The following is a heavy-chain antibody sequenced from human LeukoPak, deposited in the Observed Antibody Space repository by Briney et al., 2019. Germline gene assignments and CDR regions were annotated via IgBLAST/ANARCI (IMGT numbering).Heavy chain of an antibody. V-gene: IGHV3-23*01. Sequence: GGSLRLSCAASGFMFSSYAMSWVRQAPGKGLEWVSAISGSGGSTYYADSVKGRFTISRDNSRNTLYLQMTSLRAEDTAVYYCARGSAQIAEDYFDHWGQGILVTVSS. CDR1: GFMFSSYA. J-gene: IGHJ4*02. CDR3: ARGSAQIAEDYFDH. D-gene: IGHD6-13*01. CDR2: ISGSGGST.